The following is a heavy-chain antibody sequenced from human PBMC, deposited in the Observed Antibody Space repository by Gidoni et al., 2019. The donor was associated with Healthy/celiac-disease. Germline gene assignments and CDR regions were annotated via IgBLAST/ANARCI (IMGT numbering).Heavy chain of an antibody. D-gene: IGHD3-10*01. Sequence: QVQLVQSGAEVKKPGASVKVSCKASGYTLPGYYMHWVRQAPGQGLEWMGRINPNSGGTNYAQKFQGRVTMTRDTSISTAYMELSRLRSDDTAVYYCARRRVGHYYYGMDVWGQGTTVTVSS. J-gene: IGHJ6*02. V-gene: IGHV1-2*06. CDR2: INPNSGGT. CDR3: ARRRVGHYYYGMDV. CDR1: GYTLPGYY.